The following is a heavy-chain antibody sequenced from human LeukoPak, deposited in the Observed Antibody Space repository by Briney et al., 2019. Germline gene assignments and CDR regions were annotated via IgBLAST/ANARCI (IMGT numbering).Heavy chain of an antibody. Sequence: GGSLRLSCAASGFTFSDHYMDWVRQAPGKGLEWVGRSGNKANSYTTEYAASVKGRFTISRDDSKNSLYLQMNSLKTEDTAVYYCARGKSDTIVPDYWGQETLVTVSS. V-gene: IGHV3-72*01. J-gene: IGHJ4*02. CDR1: GFTFSDHY. CDR2: SGNKANSYTT. D-gene: IGHD2-2*01. CDR3: ARGKSDTIVPDY.